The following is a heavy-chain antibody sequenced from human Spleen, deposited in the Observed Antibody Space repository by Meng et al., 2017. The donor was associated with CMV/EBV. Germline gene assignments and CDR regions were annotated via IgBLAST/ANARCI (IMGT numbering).Heavy chain of an antibody. D-gene: IGHD6-6*01. CDR1: GYTFTSYG. V-gene: IGHV1-18*04. J-gene: IGHJ4*02. CDR3: ARDSPSLYSSSPGIDF. Sequence: ASVKVSCKTSGYTFTSYGVSWVRQAPGQGLEWMGWISVYTDITSSAQKFQGRLTMTTDTSTSTAYMELRSLRSDDTAGYYCARDSPSLYSSSPGIDFWGQGTLVTVSS. CDR2: ISVYTDIT.